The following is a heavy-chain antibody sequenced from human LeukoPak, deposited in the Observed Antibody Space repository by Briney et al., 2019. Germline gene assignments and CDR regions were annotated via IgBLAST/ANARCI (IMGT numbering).Heavy chain of an antibody. J-gene: IGHJ4*02. CDR2: INPSGGST. CDR1: GYTFTSYY. CDR3: ARDCTEGCWEASGYYYYFDY. D-gene: IGHD3-22*01. V-gene: IGHV1-46*01. Sequence: ASVKVSCKASGYTFTSYYMHWVRQAPGQGLEWMGIINPSGGSTSYAQKFQGRVTMTRDMSTSTAYMELRSLRSDDTAVYYCARDCTEGCWEASGYYYYFDYWGQGTLVTVSS.